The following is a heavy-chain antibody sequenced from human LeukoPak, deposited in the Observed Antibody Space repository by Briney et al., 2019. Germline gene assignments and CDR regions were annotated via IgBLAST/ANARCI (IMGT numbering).Heavy chain of an antibody. CDR3: ARTSRHFDY. Sequence: SETLSLTCTVSGGSISSYYWSWIRQPPGKGLEWIGYIYYSGSTNYNPSLKSRVTISVDTSKNQFSLKPSSVTAADTAVYYCARTSRHFDYWGQGTLVTVSS. J-gene: IGHJ4*02. V-gene: IGHV4-59*01. CDR2: IYYSGST. CDR1: GGSISSYY. D-gene: IGHD6-6*01.